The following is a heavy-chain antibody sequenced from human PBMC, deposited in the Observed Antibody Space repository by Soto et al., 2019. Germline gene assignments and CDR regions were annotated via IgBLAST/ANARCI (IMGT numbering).Heavy chain of an antibody. CDR1: GFTFSSYA. J-gene: IGHJ4*02. V-gene: IGHV3-23*01. D-gene: IGHD1-26*01. CDR2: ISGSGGST. CDR3: AKDRRGATRLPAFDY. Sequence: GGSLRLSCAASGFTFSSYAMSWVRQAPGKGLEWVSAISGSGGSTYYADSVKGRFTISRDNSKNTLYLQMNSLRAEDTAVYYCAKDRRGATRLPAFDYWGQGTLVTVSS.